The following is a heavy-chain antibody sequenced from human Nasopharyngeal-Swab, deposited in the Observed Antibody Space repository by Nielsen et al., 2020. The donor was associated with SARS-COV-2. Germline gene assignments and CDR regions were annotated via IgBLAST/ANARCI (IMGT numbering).Heavy chain of an antibody. CDR1: GFTFSDYY. CDR2: ISSSSSYT. Sequence: GESLKISCAASGFTFSDYYMSWIRQAPGKGLEWVSYISSSSSYTNYADSVKGRFTISRDNAKNSLYLQMNSLRAEDTAVYYCARGSQWLVGPHGYWGQGTLVTVSS. CDR3: ARGSQWLVGPHGY. D-gene: IGHD6-19*01. J-gene: IGHJ4*02. V-gene: IGHV3-11*06.